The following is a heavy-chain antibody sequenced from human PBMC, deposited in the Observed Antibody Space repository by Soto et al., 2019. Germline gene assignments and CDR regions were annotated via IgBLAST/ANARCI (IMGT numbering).Heavy chain of an antibody. V-gene: IGHV3-21*01. Sequence: GSLSLSCDSSGFTFSLVGMNRGRQVPGKGLEWVASISSGSSDTWYADSAKGRFISSRDNAQNSLFLQMNTLRPEDTAMYYCARVAYWVPGTQVTSPQ. CDR2: ISSGSSDT. J-gene: IGHJ4*02. CDR3: ARVAY. CDR1: GFTFSLVG.